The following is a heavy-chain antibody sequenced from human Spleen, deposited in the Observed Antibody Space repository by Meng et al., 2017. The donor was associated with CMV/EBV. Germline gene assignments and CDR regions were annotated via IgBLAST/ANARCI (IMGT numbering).Heavy chain of an antibody. CDR1: FTCSDYY. Sequence: FTCSDYYMSWIRQAPGQGLEWVSYISARGSTIYYADSLKGRFTIFRDNAKNSLYLQMNSLRAEDTAVYYCARDRRHYDESSGYGSLDYWGQGSLVTVSS. CDR3: ARDRRHYDESSGYGSLDY. CDR2: ISARGSTI. J-gene: IGHJ4*02. D-gene: IGHD3-22*01. V-gene: IGHV3-11*04.